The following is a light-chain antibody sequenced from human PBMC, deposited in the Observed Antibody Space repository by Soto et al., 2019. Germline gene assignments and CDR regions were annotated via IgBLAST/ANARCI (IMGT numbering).Light chain of an antibody. CDR2: DAS. CDR3: QQRWT. CDR1: QSASNY. Sequence: ESVLTQSPATLSLSPGERATLSCRSSQSASNYLAWYQQKPGQAPRLLIYDASNRAAGIPARFSGSVSGTDFTLTISSLEPEDFAVYYCQQRWTFGPGTKVDI. V-gene: IGKV3-11*01. J-gene: IGKJ3*01.